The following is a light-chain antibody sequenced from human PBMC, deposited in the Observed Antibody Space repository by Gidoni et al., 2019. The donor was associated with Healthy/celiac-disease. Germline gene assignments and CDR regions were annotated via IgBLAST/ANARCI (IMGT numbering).Light chain of an antibody. CDR3: QSYDSSLSGSVV. J-gene: IGLJ2*01. CDR2: GNS. CDR1: SSNIGAGYD. Sequence: SVLTHPPSVSGAPGQRGTTSCTGSSSNIGAGYDVHWYQQLPGTAPKLLIYGNSNRPSGVPDRFSGSKSGTSASLAITGLQAEDEADYYCQSYDSSLSGSVVFGGGTKLTVL. V-gene: IGLV1-40*01.